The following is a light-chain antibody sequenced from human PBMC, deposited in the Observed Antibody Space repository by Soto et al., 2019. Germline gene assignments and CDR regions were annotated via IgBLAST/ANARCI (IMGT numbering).Light chain of an antibody. J-gene: IGLJ1*01. V-gene: IGLV1-44*01. CDR3: AAWDDSLNAL. CDR1: SSNIGDNP. Sequence: QSVLPQPPSASGTPGQMITISCSGSSSNIGDNPVNWYQQLPGAAPKLLIYINDQRPSGVPDRFSGSKSGTSASLAISGLQPEDEADYYCAAWDDSLNALFGTGTKV. CDR2: IND.